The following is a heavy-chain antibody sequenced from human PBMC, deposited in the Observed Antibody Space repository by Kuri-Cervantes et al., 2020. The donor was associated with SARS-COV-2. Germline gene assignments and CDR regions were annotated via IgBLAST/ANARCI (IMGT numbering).Heavy chain of an antibody. CDR3: AKHPLSIPAYFEY. CDR2: ISWNSGII. D-gene: IGHD4-11*01. CDR1: GFTFDDYA. Sequence: SLKISCAASGFTFDDYAMHWVRQAPGKGLEWVSGISWNSGIIAYADSVKGHFTISRDNFKNTVFLQTNSLRADDTAIYFCAKHPLSIPAYFEYWGQGALVTVSS. V-gene: IGHV3-9*01. J-gene: IGHJ4*02.